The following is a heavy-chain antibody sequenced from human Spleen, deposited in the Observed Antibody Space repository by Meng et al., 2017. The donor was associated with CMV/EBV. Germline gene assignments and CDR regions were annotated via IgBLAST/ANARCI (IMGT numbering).Heavy chain of an antibody. CDR3: ARGMFWFDP. D-gene: IGHD3-10*02. Sequence: LTCTVSGGSISSDIYCWSWIRQSPARGLEWIGYIYYPGSTNYNPSLGSRVTISGDTSKNQFSLKLTSVTAADTAVYYCARGMFWFDPWGQGTLVTVSS. CDR2: IYYPGST. CDR1: GGSISSDIYC. J-gene: IGHJ5*02. V-gene: IGHV4-30-4*01.